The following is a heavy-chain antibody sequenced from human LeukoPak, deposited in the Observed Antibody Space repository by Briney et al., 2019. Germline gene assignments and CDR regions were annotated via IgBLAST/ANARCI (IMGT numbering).Heavy chain of an antibody. D-gene: IGHD6-19*01. CDR1: GFTFSSYA. V-gene: IGHV3-23*01. Sequence: PGGSLRLSCAASGFTFSSYAMSWVRQAPGKGLEWVSAISGSGGSTYYADSVKGRFTISRDNSKNTLYLQMNSLRAEDTAVYYCAKFSWSIAVAGGYFDLWGRGTLVTVSS. CDR2: ISGSGGST. J-gene: IGHJ2*01. CDR3: AKFSWSIAVAGGYFDL.